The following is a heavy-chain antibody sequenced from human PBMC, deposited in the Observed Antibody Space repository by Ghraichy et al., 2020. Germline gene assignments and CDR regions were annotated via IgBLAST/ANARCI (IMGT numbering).Heavy chain of an antibody. V-gene: IGHV4-39*01. CDR2: IYYSGST. J-gene: IGHJ4*02. Sequence: SETLSLTCTVSGGSISSSSYYWGWIRQPPGKGLEWIGSIYYSGSTYYNPSLKSRVTISVDTSKNQFSLKLSSVTAADTAVYYCARRANDSGSSKRYGIDYWGQGTLVTVSS. D-gene: IGHD1-26*01. CDR3: ARRANDSGSSKRYGIDY. CDR1: GGSISSSSYY.